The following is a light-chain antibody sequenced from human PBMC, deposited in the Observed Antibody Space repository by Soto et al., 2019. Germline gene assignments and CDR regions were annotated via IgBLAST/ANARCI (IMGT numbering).Light chain of an antibody. CDR3: QQSYSTPLT. CDR1: QSISSY. V-gene: IGKV1-39*01. CDR2: AAS. J-gene: IGKJ4*01. Sequence: DIQMTQFRSSLSASVGDRVTITCRASQSISSYLNWYQQKPGKAPKLLIYAASSLQSGVPSRFSGSGSGTDFTLTISRLQPEDFATYYSQQSYSTPLTVGRGTKV.